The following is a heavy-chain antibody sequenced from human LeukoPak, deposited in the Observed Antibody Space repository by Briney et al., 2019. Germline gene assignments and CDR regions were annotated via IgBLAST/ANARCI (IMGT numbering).Heavy chain of an antibody. Sequence: ASVKVSCKVSGYTLTELSMHWVRQAPGKGLEWMGGFDPEDGETIYAQKFQGRVTMTEDTSTDTAYIELSSLRSEDTAVYYCARGPHDTAAAGTYWYYYYMDVWGKGTTVTVSS. V-gene: IGHV1-24*01. J-gene: IGHJ6*03. CDR2: FDPEDGET. CDR1: GYTLTELS. CDR3: ARGPHDTAAAGTYWYYYYMDV. D-gene: IGHD6-13*01.